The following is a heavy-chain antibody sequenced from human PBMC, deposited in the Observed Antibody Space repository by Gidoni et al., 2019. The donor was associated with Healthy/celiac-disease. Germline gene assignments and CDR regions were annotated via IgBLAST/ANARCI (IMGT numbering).Heavy chain of an antibody. J-gene: IGHJ4*02. Sequence: EVQLLESGGGLVQPGGSLRLSCAASGFTFSSYAMSWVRQAPGKGLEWVSAISGSGGSTYYADSVKGRFTISRDNSKNTLYLQMNSLRAEDTAVYYCAKEGTSADFWSGYYTPFDYWGQGTLVTVSS. CDR1: GFTFSSYA. CDR2: ISGSGGST. CDR3: AKEGTSADFWSGYYTPFDY. V-gene: IGHV3-23*01. D-gene: IGHD3-3*01.